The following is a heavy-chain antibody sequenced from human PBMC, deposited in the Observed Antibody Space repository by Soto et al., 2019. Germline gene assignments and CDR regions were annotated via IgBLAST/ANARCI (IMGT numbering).Heavy chain of an antibody. CDR1: GFTFSSYS. V-gene: IGHV3-48*02. Sequence: PGGSLRLSCAASGFTFSSYSMNWVRQAPGKGLEWVSYISSSSSTIYYADSVKGRFTISRDNAKNSLYLQMNSLRDEDTAVYYCAGYYYDSSGYFDYYYYGMDVWGQGTTVTVSS. CDR2: ISSSSSTI. D-gene: IGHD3-22*01. J-gene: IGHJ6*02. CDR3: AGYYYDSSGYFDYYYYGMDV.